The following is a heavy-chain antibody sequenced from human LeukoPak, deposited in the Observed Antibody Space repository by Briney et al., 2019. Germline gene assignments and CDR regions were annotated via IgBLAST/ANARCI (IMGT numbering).Heavy chain of an antibody. D-gene: IGHD3-22*01. CDR2: XXYMAKWYN. CDR3: ARDSWITMTYYFDY. Sequence: RXXYMAKWYNDYAVSVKSRITINPDTSKNQFSLQLNSVTPEDTAVYYCARDSWITMTYYFDYWGQGTLVTVSS. V-gene: IGHV6-1*01. J-gene: IGHJ4*02.